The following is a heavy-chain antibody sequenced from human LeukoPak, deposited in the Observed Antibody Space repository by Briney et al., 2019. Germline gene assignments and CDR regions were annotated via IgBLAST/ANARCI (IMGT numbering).Heavy chain of an antibody. D-gene: IGHD6-19*01. J-gene: IGHJ4*02. CDR1: GFTFRDSA. Sequence: GGSLRLSCAASGFTFRDSAMHWVRQASGKGLEWIGRVKTKANNYATAYAASVMGRFTISRDDSKNTAYLEMNSLKTEDTAVYYCTTAGYSSGHPFDYWGQGTLVTVSS. CDR2: VKTKANNYAT. CDR3: TTAGYSSGHPFDY. V-gene: IGHV3-73*01.